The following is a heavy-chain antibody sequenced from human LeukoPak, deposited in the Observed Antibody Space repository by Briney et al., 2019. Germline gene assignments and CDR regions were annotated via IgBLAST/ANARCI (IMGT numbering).Heavy chain of an antibody. Sequence: SETLSLTCTVSGGSISSYYWSWIRQSPGKGLEWIGYIYYSGSTNYNPSLKSRVTIPVDTSKNQFSLKLSSVTAADTAVYYCARLLYYYDSSGYYYHFDYWGQGTLVTVSS. V-gene: IGHV4-59*01. CDR2: IYYSGST. J-gene: IGHJ4*02. CDR1: GGSISSYY. D-gene: IGHD3-22*01. CDR3: ARLLYYYDSSGYYYHFDY.